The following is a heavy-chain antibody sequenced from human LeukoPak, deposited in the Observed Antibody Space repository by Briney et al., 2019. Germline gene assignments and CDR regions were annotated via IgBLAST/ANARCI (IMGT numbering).Heavy chain of an antibody. V-gene: IGHV4-31*03. D-gene: IGHD2-2*01. CDR2: IYYSGST. CDR1: GGSISSGGYY. Sequence: PSETLSLTCTVSGGSISSGGYYWSWIRQHPGKGLEWIGYIYYSGSTYYNPSLKSRVTISVDTSKNQFSLKLSSVTAADTAVYYCARILFDIVEVPTTMQGLDAFDVWGQGTMVTVSS. CDR3: ARILFDIVEVPTTMQGLDAFDV. J-gene: IGHJ3*01.